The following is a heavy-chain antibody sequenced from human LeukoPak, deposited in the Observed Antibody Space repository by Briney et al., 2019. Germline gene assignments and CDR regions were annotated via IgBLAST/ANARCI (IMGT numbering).Heavy chain of an antibody. V-gene: IGHV3-21*01. CDR3: ARGARFDGDYTPDFSDY. CDR2: ISRSSSYI. D-gene: IGHD4-17*01. CDR1: GITFSTYS. J-gene: IGHJ4*02. Sequence: GGSLRLSCAASGITFSTYSVNWVRQAPGEGLEWVSSISRSSSYIYYSDSVKGRFTISRDNAKNSLYLQMNSLRAEDTAVYYCARGARFDGDYTPDFSDYWGQGSLVTVSS.